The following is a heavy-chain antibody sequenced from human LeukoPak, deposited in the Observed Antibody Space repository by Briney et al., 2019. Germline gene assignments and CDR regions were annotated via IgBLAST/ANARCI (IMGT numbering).Heavy chain of an antibody. V-gene: IGHV4-39*01. Sequence: SETLSLTCTVSGGSISSSSYYWGWIRQPPGKGLEWIGSIYYSGSTYYNPSLKSRVTISVDTSKNQFSLKLSSVTAADTAVYYCARARGNRSYFDYWGQGTLVTVSS. J-gene: IGHJ4*02. CDR2: IYYSGST. D-gene: IGHD4-4*01. CDR3: ARARGNRSYFDY. CDR1: GGSISSSSYY.